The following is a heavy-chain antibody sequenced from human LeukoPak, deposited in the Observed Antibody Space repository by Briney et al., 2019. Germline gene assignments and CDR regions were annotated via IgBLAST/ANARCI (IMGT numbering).Heavy chain of an antibody. CDR1: GGTFSSYA. CDR2: IIPIFGTA. D-gene: IGHD3-22*01. J-gene: IGHJ4*02. V-gene: IGHV1-69*13. Sequence: SVKVSCKASGGTFSSYAISWVRQAPGQGLEWMGGIIPIFGTANYAQKFQGRVTITADESTSTAYIELSSLRSEDTAVYYCARSYYDSSGYYHLFDYWGQGTLVTVSS. CDR3: ARSYYDSSGYYHLFDY.